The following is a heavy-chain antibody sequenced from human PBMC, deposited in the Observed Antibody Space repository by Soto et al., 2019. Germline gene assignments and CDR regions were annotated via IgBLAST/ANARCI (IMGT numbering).Heavy chain of an antibody. Sequence: QVQLVQSGAEVKKPGSSVKVSCKASGGTFSSYAISWVRQAPGQGLEWMGGIIPIFCTANYAQKFQGRVTITADESTSTAYMELSSLRSEDTAVYYCASPSHYYDSSGYYYKNAFDIWGQGTMVTVSS. CDR1: GGTFSSYA. CDR3: ASPSHYYDSSGYYYKNAFDI. CDR2: IIPIFCTA. J-gene: IGHJ3*02. D-gene: IGHD3-22*01. V-gene: IGHV1-69*01.